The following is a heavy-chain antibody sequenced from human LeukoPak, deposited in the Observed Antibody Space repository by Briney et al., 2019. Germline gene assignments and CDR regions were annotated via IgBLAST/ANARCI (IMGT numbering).Heavy chain of an antibody. CDR2: ISYDGSNK. J-gene: IGHJ5*02. D-gene: IGHD3-3*01. CDR3: ARDHSIYYAQLGRLDP. Sequence: PGGSLRLSCAASGFTFSSYAMHWVRQAPGKGLEWVAVISYDGSNKYYADSVKGRFTISRDNSKNTLYLQMNSLRAEDTAVYYCARDHSIYYAQLGRLDPWGQGTLVTVSS. CDR1: GFTFSSYA. V-gene: IGHV3-30-3*01.